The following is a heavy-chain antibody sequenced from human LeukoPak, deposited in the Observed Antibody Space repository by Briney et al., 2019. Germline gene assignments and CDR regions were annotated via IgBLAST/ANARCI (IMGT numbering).Heavy chain of an antibody. CDR2: IVVGSGNT. CDR3: ARDRGDCGGDCYESYFDY. D-gene: IGHD2-21*02. Sequence: ASVKVSCKASGFTFTSSAVQWVRQARGQRLEWIGWIVVGSGNTNYAQKFQERVTITRDMSTSTAYMELSSLRSEDTAVYYCARDRGDCGGDCYESYFDYWGQGTLVTVSS. CDR1: GFTFTSSA. V-gene: IGHV1-58*01. J-gene: IGHJ4*02.